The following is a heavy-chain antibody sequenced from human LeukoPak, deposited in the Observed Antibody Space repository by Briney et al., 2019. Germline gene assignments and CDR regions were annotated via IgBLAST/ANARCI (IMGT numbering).Heavy chain of an antibody. D-gene: IGHD6-19*01. J-gene: IGHJ2*01. CDR3: ARGSSNGWLFWYFDL. Sequence: SETLSLTCTVSGGSMSSSSYYWGWIRQPPGKGLEYIGSIYYAGSSYYNPSLKSRLTTSVDTSKNQFSLRLTSVTAADTAVYFCARGSSNGWLFWYFDLWGRGTLVTVSS. V-gene: IGHV4-39*07. CDR1: GGSMSSSSYY. CDR2: IYYAGSS.